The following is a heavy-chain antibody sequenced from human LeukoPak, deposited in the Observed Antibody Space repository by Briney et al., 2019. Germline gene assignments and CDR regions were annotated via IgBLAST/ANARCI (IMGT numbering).Heavy chain of an antibody. D-gene: IGHD5-12*01. CDR1: GGSISSSSYY. Sequence: SETLSLTCTVSGGSISSSSYYWGWIRQPPGKGLEWIGSIYYSGSTYYNPSLKSRVTISVDTSKNQFSLKLSSVTAADTAVYYCARVDQNIVATTFDYWGQGTLVTVSS. CDR2: IYYSGST. V-gene: IGHV4-39*07. J-gene: IGHJ4*02. CDR3: ARVDQNIVATTFDY.